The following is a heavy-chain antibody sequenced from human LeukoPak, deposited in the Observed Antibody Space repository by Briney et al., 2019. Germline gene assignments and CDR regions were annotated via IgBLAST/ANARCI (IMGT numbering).Heavy chain of an antibody. D-gene: IGHD6-25*01. CDR2: ISAYNGNT. J-gene: IGHJ5*02. CDR1: GYTFTSYG. CDR3: ARVKAAALGLNWFDP. Sequence: ASVKVSCKASGYTFTSYGISWVRQAPRQGLEWMGWISAYNGNTNYAQKLQGRVTMTTDTSTSTAYMELRSLRSDDTAVYYCARVKAAALGLNWFDPWGQGTLVTVSS. V-gene: IGHV1-18*01.